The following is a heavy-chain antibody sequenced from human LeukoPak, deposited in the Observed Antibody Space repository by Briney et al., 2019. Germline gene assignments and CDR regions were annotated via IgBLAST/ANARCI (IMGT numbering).Heavy chain of an antibody. D-gene: IGHD6-13*01. CDR3: ARGAGSWQPFDY. Sequence: SETLSLTCTVSGGSISSSNWWSWVRQPPGKGLEWIGEIYHSGSTNYNPSFKSRVTISVDKSKNQFPLKLSSVTAADTAVYYCARGAGSWQPFDYWGQGTLVTVSS. CDR2: IYHSGST. CDR1: GGSISSSNW. J-gene: IGHJ4*02. V-gene: IGHV4-4*02.